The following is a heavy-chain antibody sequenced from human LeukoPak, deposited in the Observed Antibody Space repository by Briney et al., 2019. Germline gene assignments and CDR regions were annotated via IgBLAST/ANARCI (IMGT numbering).Heavy chain of an antibody. CDR1: GFTFSNAW. Sequence: GGSLRLSCAASGFTFSNAWMSWVRQAPGKGLEWVSYISSSGSTIYYADSVKGRFTISRDNAKNSLYLQMNSLRAEDTAVYYCARDLSYGSGSYWRGFDYWGQGTLVTVSS. D-gene: IGHD3-10*01. CDR2: ISSSGSTI. V-gene: IGHV3-11*01. J-gene: IGHJ4*02. CDR3: ARDLSYGSGSYWRGFDY.